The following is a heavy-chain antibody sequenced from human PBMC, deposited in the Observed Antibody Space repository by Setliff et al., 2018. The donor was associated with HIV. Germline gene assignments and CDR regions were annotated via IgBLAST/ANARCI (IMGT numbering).Heavy chain of an antibody. Sequence: GESLKISCKGFGYSFTNYWIGWVRQMPGKGLEWMGIIYPADSHTSYRPSFQGHVTISADRSISTAYLQWSSLKASDTAMYYCARRYSEDSGYGPRYFDYWGQGTLVTVSS. CDR1: GYSFTNYW. V-gene: IGHV5-51*01. CDR2: IYPADSHT. J-gene: IGHJ4*02. CDR3: ARRYSEDSGYGPRYFDY. D-gene: IGHD3-22*01.